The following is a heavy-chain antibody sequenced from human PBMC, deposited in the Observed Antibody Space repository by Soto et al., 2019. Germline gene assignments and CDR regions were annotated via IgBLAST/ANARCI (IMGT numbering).Heavy chain of an antibody. V-gene: IGHV1-18*01. CDR3: ARVGELGYCSSTSCYTSAFDI. D-gene: IGHD2-2*02. CDR1: GYTFTSYG. J-gene: IGHJ3*02. Sequence: ASVKVSRKASGYTFTSYGISWVRQAPGQGLEWMGWISAYNGNTNYAQKLQGRVTMTTDTSTSTAYMELRSLRSDDTAVYYCARVGELGYCSSTSCYTSAFDIWGQGTMVTVSS. CDR2: ISAYNGNT.